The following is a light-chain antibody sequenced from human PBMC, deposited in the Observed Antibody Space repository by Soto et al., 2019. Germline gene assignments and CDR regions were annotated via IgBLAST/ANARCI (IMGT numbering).Light chain of an antibody. CDR2: GAS. CDR1: QSVSSN. CDR3: QQYNNWPLYT. Sequence: EIVMTQSPATLSVSPGERATLSCRASQSVSSNLAWYQQKPGQAPRLLIYGASTRATGIPARFSGSGSGTEFTLNISSLQSEDFAVYYCQQYNNWPLYTCGQGTKLEIK. V-gene: IGKV3-15*01. J-gene: IGKJ2*01.